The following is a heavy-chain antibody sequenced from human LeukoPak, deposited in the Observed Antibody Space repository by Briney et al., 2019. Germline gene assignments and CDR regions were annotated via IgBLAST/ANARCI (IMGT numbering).Heavy chain of an antibody. CDR1: GFTFSSYA. CDR2: ISYDGSKR. Sequence: GGSLRLSCAASGFTFSSYAMHWVRQAPGKGLEWVAVISYDGSKRYYADSVKGRFTISRDNSKNTLDLQMNSLRAEDTAVYCCARNQYSSSWYVVDDWGQGTLVTVSS. D-gene: IGHD6-13*01. CDR3: ARNQYSSSWYVVDD. J-gene: IGHJ4*02. V-gene: IGHV3-30*04.